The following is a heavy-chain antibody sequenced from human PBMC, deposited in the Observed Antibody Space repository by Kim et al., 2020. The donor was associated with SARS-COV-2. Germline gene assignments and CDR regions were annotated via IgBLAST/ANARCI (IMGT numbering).Heavy chain of an antibody. V-gene: IGHV4-59*01. D-gene: IGHD2-15*01. Sequence: SETLSLTCTVSGGSISSYYWSWIRQPPGKGLEWIGYIYYSGSTNYNPSLKSRVTISVDTSKNQFSLKLSSVTAADTAVYYCARDVVVVAAEGWLYYYGMDVWGQGTTVTVSS. J-gene: IGHJ6*02. CDR1: GGSISSYY. CDR2: IYYSGST. CDR3: ARDVVVVAAEGWLYYYGMDV.